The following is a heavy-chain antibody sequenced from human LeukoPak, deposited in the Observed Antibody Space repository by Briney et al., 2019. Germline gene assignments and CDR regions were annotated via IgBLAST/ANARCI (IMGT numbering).Heavy chain of an antibody. D-gene: IGHD3-9*01. V-gene: IGHV1-18*01. CDR3: ARGRPYYDILTGYQYYFDY. Sequence: ASVKVSCKASGYTFTSYGISWVRQAPGQGLEWMGWISAYNGNTNYAQKLQGRVTMTTDTSTSTAYMELRSLRSDDTAVYYCARGRPYYDILTGYQYYFDYWGQGTLVTVSS. CDR2: ISAYNGNT. CDR1: GYTFTSYG. J-gene: IGHJ4*02.